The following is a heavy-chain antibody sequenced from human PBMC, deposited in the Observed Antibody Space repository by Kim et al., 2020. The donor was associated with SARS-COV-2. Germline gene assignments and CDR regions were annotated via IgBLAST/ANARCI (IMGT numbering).Heavy chain of an antibody. CDR3: ARVPVGSSSWYYFDY. V-gene: IGHV3-11*05. J-gene: IGHJ4*02. D-gene: IGHD6-13*01. Sequence: KDRFTISRDIAKNPLYLQMSSLRAEDTAVYYCARVPVGSSSWYYFDYWGRGTLVTVSS.